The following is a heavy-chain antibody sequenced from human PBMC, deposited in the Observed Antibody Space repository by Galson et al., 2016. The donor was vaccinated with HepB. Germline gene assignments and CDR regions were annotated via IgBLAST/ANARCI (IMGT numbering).Heavy chain of an antibody. CDR2: TFFRSKWYH. D-gene: IGHD4-23*01. J-gene: IGHJ5*02. V-gene: IGHV6-1*01. CDR1: GDSVSRHGAS. CDR3: ARGGEYGGIPSNWFDL. Sequence: CAISGDSVSRHGASWNWIRQSPSRGLEWLGRTFFRSKWYHNYAPSMKSRITLNPDTSKGQVSLVMRSVTPEDTADYYCARGGEYGGIPSNWFDLWGQGTLVTVSS.